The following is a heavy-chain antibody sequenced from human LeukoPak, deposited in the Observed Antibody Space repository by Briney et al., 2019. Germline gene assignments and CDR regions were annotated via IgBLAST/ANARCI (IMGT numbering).Heavy chain of an antibody. Sequence: SVKVSCKASGGTFSSYAISWVRQAPGQGLEWMGRIIPIFGTANYAQRFQGRVTITTDESTSTAYMELSSLRSEDTAVYYCASTIFGVVIASVWGQGTLVTVSS. D-gene: IGHD3-3*01. V-gene: IGHV1-69*05. CDR1: GGTFSSYA. J-gene: IGHJ4*02. CDR3: ASTIFGVVIASV. CDR2: IIPIFGTA.